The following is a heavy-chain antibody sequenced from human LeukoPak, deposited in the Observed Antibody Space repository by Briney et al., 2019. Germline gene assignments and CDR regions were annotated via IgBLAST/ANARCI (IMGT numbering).Heavy chain of an antibody. J-gene: IGHJ5*02. CDR3: VSDYASGTLNWFDP. D-gene: IGHD3-10*01. Sequence: PSETLSLTCTVSGGSISSSNYYWGWIRQPPGKGLEWIGSIYYSASTYYNPSLKSRVTISVDTSKNPFSLKLSSVTAADTAVYYCVSDYASGTLNWFDPRGQGTLVTVFS. V-gene: IGHV4-39*01. CDR1: GGSISSSNYY. CDR2: IYYSAST.